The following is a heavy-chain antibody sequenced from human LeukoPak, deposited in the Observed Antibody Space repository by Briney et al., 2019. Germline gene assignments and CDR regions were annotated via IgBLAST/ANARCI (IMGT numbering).Heavy chain of an antibody. J-gene: IGHJ4*02. D-gene: IGHD3-22*01. CDR3: ASHPRYYYDSSGDY. CDR2: ISSSSGTI. CDR1: GFTFSSYS. V-gene: IGHV3-48*01. Sequence: GGSLRLSCAASGFTFSSYSMNWVRQAPGKGLEWVSYISSSSGTIYYADSVKGRFTISRDNAKNSLYLQMNSLRAEDTAVYYCASHPRYYYDSSGDYWGQGTLVTVSS.